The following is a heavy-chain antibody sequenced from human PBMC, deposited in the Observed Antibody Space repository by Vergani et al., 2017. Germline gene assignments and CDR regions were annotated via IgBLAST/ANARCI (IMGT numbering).Heavy chain of an antibody. Sequence: QITLKESGPTLVKPTQTLTLTCTFSGFSLSTSGVGVGWIRQAPGKALEWLALIYWDDDKRYSPSLKSRLTITKDTSKNQVVLTMTNVDPVDTATYYCAHSPFYYDHSGYLYYFAFWGQGTLVTVSS. J-gene: IGHJ4*02. CDR2: IYWDDDK. V-gene: IGHV2-5*02. D-gene: IGHD3-22*01. CDR1: GFSLSTSGVG. CDR3: AHSPFYYDHSGYLYYFAF.